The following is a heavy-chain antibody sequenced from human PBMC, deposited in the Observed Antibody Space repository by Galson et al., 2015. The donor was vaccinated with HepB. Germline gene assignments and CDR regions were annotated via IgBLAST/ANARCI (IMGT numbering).Heavy chain of an antibody. CDR3: ARIPHTVEDY. Sequence: LSLTCTVSGGSISSSSYYWGWIRQPPGKGLEWIGSIYYSGSTYYDPSLKSRVTISVDTSKNQFSLKLSSVTAADTAVYYCARIPHTVEDYWGQGTLVTVSS. V-gene: IGHV4-39*01. CDR1: GGSISSSSYY. J-gene: IGHJ4*02. D-gene: IGHD4-23*01. CDR2: IYYSGST.